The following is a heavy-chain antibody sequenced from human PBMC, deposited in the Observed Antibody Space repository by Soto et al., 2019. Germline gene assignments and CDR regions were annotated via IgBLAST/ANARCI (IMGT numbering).Heavy chain of an antibody. CDR3: ARAISGYVT. V-gene: IGHV1-3*01. Sequence: GASVKVSCKASGITYNTYAIHWVRQAPGQGLEWMGWINAGNGDTRYSQNFQGRVTLTRDTSASTVYMDLDSLKSGDTGVYYCARAISGYVTWGQGTLVTVSS. CDR2: INAGNGDT. CDR1: GITYNTYA. J-gene: IGHJ4*02. D-gene: IGHD5-12*01.